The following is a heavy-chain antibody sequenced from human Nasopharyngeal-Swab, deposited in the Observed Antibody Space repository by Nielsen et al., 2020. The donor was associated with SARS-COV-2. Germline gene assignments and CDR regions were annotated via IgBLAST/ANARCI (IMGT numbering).Heavy chain of an antibody. J-gene: IGHJ4*02. Sequence: GESLKISCAASGFTFSSYAMHWVRQAPGKGLEWVAVISYDGSNKYYADSVKGRFTIPRDNSKNTLYLQMNSLRAEDTAVYYCARDPDSSSWSFYFDSWGQGTLVTVSS. V-gene: IGHV3-30-3*01. CDR3: ARDPDSSSWSFYFDS. CDR2: ISYDGSNK. CDR1: GFTFSSYA. D-gene: IGHD6-13*01.